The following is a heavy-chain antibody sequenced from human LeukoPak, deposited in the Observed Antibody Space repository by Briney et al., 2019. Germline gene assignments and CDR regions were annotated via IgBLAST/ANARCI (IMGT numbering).Heavy chain of an antibody. CDR3: ARLLLQTYYFDY. CDR2: INSDGSST. CDR1: GFTFSSYW. V-gene: IGHV3-74*01. Sequence: TGGSLRLSCAASGFTFSSYWMHWVRQAPGKGLVWVSRINSDGSSTSYADSVKGRFTISRDNAKNTLYLQMNSLRAEDTAAYYCARLLLQTYYFDYWGQGTLVTVSS. J-gene: IGHJ4*02. D-gene: IGHD3-22*01.